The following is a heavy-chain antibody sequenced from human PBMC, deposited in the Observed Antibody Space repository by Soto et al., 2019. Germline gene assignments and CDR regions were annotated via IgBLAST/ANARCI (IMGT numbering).Heavy chain of an antibody. Sequence: SETLSLTCTVSGGSISSYYWSWIRQPPGKGLEWIGYIYYSGSTNYNPSLKSRVTISVDTSKNQFSLKLSSVTAADTAVYYCARRWYYYDSSGYYYDAFDIWGQGTMVTVSS. CDR1: GGSISSYY. CDR2: IYYSGST. D-gene: IGHD3-22*01. J-gene: IGHJ3*02. V-gene: IGHV4-59*08. CDR3: ARRWYYYDSSGYYYDAFDI.